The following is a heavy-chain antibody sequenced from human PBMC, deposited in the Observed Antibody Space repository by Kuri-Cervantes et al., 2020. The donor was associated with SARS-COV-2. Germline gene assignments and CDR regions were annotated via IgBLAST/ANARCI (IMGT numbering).Heavy chain of an antibody. V-gene: IGHV3-49*03. J-gene: IGHJ3*02. Sequence: GGSLRLSCTASGFTLGDYAMSWFRQAPGKGREWVGFIRSKAYGGTTEYAASVKGRFTISRDDSKSIAYLQMNSLKTEDTAVYYCTRGLTLHYYDATRAFDIWGQGTMVTVSS. CDR3: TRGLTLHYYDATRAFDI. CDR2: IRSKAYGGTT. D-gene: IGHD3-22*01. CDR1: GFTLGDYA.